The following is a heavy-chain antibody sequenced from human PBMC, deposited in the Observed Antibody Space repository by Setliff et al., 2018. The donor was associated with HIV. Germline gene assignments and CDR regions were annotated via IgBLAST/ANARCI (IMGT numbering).Heavy chain of an antibody. D-gene: IGHD2-15*01. CDR3: AKAFGYCSGGSCSVPMDV. CDR1: GYTFTDYY. CDR2: VDPEDGET. V-gene: IGHV1-69-2*01. Sequence: ASVKVSCKASGYTFTDYYMHWVQQAPGTGLEWMGRVDPEDGETIYAEKFQGRVTITADTSTDTAYIVLNSLRAKDAAVYYCAKAFGYCSGGSCSVPMDVWGKGTTVTVSS. J-gene: IGHJ6*03.